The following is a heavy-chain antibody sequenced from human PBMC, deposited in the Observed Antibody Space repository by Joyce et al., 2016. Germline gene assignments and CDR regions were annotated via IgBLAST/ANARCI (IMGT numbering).Heavy chain of an antibody. Sequence: EVHLVESGGGLVQPGESLRLSCAASGFTTSVYWISWIRQAPGKGLEWEASVNQDGNEKYYVDSGKGRFTASRDNAKNSLYLQMTSLGVEDTAVYYCASVYSSGFDYWGQGTQVTVSS. CDR2: VNQDGNEK. D-gene: IGHD3-22*01. J-gene: IGHJ4*02. CDR3: ASVYSSGFDY. V-gene: IGHV3-7*02. CDR1: GFTTSVYW.